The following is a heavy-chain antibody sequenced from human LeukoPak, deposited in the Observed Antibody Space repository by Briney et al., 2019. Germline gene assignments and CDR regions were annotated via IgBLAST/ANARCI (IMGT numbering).Heavy chain of an antibody. CDR3: ARIPTVTFFDY. D-gene: IGHD4-17*01. Sequence: RPSETLSLTCTVSGGSMSSSSYYWGWIHQPPGKGLEWIGSIYYSESTYQNPSLKSRVTISVDTSKNQFSLKLSSVTAADTAVYYCARIPTVTFFDYWGQGTLVTVSS. V-gene: IGHV4-39*07. J-gene: IGHJ4*02. CDR2: IYYSEST. CDR1: GGSMSSSSYY.